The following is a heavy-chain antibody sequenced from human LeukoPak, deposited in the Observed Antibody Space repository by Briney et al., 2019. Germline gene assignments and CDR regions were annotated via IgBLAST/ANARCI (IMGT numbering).Heavy chain of an antibody. CDR2: IRYDGSNK. D-gene: IGHD1-26*01. V-gene: IGHV3-30*02. Sequence: QPGGSLRLSCAASGFTFSSYGMHWVRQAPGKGLEWVAFIRYDGSNKYYADSVKGRFTISRDNSKNTLYLQMNSLRAEDTAVYYCAKDRSSVSYYGPPQHFDYWGQGTLVTVSS. CDR3: AKDRSSVSYYGPPQHFDY. CDR1: GFTFSSYG. J-gene: IGHJ4*02.